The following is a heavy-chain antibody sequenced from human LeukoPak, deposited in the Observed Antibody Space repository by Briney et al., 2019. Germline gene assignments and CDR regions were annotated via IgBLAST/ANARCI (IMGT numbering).Heavy chain of an antibody. V-gene: IGHV3-33*01. D-gene: IGHD2-2*01. Sequence: GGSLRLSCAASGFTFSSYGMHWVRQAPGKGLERVAVIWYDGSNKYYADSVKGRFTISRDNSKNTLYLQMNSLRAEDTAVYYCARDSDIVVVPAANNYYYGMDVWGQGTTVTVSS. CDR3: ARDSDIVVVPAANNYYYGMDV. J-gene: IGHJ6*02. CDR1: GFTFSSYG. CDR2: IWYDGSNK.